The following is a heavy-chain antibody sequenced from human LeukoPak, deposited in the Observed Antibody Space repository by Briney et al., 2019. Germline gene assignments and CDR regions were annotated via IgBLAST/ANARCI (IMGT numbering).Heavy chain of an antibody. V-gene: IGHV3-49*04. CDR3: TRGHCSSTSRYTDFDY. D-gene: IGHD2-2*02. CDR2: IRSKAYGGTT. CDR1: GFTFGDYA. J-gene: IGHJ4*02. Sequence: GGSLRLSCTASGFTFGDYAMSWVRQAPGTGLEWVGFIRSKAYGGTTEYAASVKGRFAISRDDSKSIAYLQMSSLKTEDTAVYYCTRGHCSSTSRYTDFDYWGQGTLVTVSS.